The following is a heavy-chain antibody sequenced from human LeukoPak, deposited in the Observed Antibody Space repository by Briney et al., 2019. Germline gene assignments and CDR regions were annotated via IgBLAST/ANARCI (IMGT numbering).Heavy chain of an antibody. D-gene: IGHD1-14*01. V-gene: IGHV3-23*01. CDR3: AKVSVAAGRNAFDI. CDR2: IGGSGTST. Sequence: GGSLRLSCAASGFIFSSYATSWVRQAPGKGLEWVSVIGGSGTSTYYADSVKGRFTISRDNSKNMLYLQMNSLRVEDTAIYYCAKVSVAAGRNAFDIWGQGTMVTVSS. CDR1: GFIFSSYA. J-gene: IGHJ3*02.